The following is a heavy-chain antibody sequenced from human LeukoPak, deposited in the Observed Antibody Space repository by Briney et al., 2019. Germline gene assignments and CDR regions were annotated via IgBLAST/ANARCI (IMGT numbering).Heavy chain of an antibody. J-gene: IGHJ6*02. CDR2: ISSSGSTI. CDR3: ARDQYYDILTGYSTGVYYYYGMDV. D-gene: IGHD3-9*01. CDR1: GFTFSSYE. Sequence: GGSLRLSCAASGFTFSSYEMNWVRQAPGKGLEWVSYISSSGSTIYYADSVKGRFTISRDNAKNSLYLQMYSLRAEDTAVYYCARDQYYDILTGYSTGVYYYYGMDVWGQGTTVTVSS. V-gene: IGHV3-48*03.